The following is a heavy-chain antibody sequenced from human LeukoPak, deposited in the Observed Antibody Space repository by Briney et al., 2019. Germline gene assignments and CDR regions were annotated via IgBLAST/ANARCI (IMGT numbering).Heavy chain of an antibody. J-gene: IGHJ6*02. CDR3: ARSTSNYGMDV. Sequence: QPGGSLRLSCAASGFTVSSNYMSWVRRAPGKGLEWVSVIYSGGSTYYADSVKGRFTISRDNSKNTLYLQMNSLRAEDTAVYYCARSTSNYGMDVWGQGTTVTVSS. CDR1: GFTVSSNY. V-gene: IGHV3-66*01. D-gene: IGHD1/OR15-1a*01. CDR2: IYSGGST.